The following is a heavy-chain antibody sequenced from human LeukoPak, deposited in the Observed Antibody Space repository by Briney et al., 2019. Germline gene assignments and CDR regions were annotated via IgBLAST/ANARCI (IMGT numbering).Heavy chain of an antibody. CDR2: ISNNGGYT. V-gene: IGHV3-23*01. D-gene: IGHD2-15*01. J-gene: IGHJ4*02. Sequence: GGSLRLSCAASGFTFSSSAMSWVRQAPGKGLEWVSAISNNGGYTYYADSVRGRFTISRDNSKSTLCLQMNSLRAEDTAVYYCAKQLGYCSDGSCYLPYWGQGTLVTVSS. CDR1: GFTFSSSA. CDR3: AKQLGYCSDGSCYLPY.